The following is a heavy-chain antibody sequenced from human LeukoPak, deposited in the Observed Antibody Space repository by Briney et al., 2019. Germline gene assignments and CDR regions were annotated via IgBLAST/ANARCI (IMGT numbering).Heavy chain of an antibody. CDR3: ARDGPTAAPFDY. D-gene: IGHD2-2*01. CDR2: INPSGGST. CDR1: GYRFTSYD. V-gene: IGHV1-46*01. J-gene: IGHJ4*02. Sequence: ASVTVSCKSSGYRFTSYDMHWVRQAPGQGREGMEIINPSGGSTSYAQRFQGRVAMTRDTSTTTVYMEVNSLTSEDTAVYFCARDGPTAAPFDYWGQGTLVTVSS.